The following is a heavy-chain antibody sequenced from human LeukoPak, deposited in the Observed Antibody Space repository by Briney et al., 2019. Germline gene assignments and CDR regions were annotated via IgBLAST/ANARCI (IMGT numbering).Heavy chain of an antibody. V-gene: IGHV4-39*01. J-gene: IGHJ4*02. CDR2: MYDSGST. Sequence: SETLSLTCTVSGGSISTSSYYWGWIRQPPGKGLEWIGSMYDSGSTYYNPSLKSRVTISVDTSKNQCSLKLSSVTAADTAVYYCARGVYYYDSSGYSYYFDYWGQGTLVTVSS. CDR1: GGSISTSSYY. CDR3: ARGVYYYDSSGYSYYFDY. D-gene: IGHD3-22*01.